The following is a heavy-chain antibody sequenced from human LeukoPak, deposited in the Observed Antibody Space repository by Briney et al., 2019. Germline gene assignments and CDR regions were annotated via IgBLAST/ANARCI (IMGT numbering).Heavy chain of an antibody. Sequence: AGGSLRLSCAASGFTFSSYDMHWVRQAPGKGLEWVAVISYDGSNKYYADSVKGRFTISRDNSKNTLYLQMNSLRAEDTAVYYCAKEYSSGWVPYYYYGMDVWGQGTTVTVSS. V-gene: IGHV3-30*18. D-gene: IGHD6-19*01. CDR2: ISYDGSNK. CDR1: GFTFSSYD. J-gene: IGHJ6*02. CDR3: AKEYSSGWVPYYYYGMDV.